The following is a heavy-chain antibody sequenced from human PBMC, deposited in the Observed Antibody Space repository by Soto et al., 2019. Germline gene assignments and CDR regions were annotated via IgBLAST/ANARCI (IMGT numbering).Heavy chain of an antibody. CDR2: ISYDGSNK. D-gene: IGHD3-3*01. V-gene: IGHV3-30*18. CDR3: AKEIRFLEWLLSPYYYYYGMDV. Sequence: GGSLRLSCAASGFTFSSYGMHWVRQAPGKGLEWVAVISYDGSNKYYADSVKGRFTIFRDNSKNTLYLQMNSLRAEDTAVYYCAKEIRFLEWLLSPYYYYYGMDVWGQGTTVTVSS. CDR1: GFTFSSYG. J-gene: IGHJ6*02.